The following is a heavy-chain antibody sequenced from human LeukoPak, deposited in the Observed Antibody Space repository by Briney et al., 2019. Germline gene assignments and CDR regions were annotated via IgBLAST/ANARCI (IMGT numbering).Heavy chain of an antibody. CDR1: GFTFSSYW. Sequence: GGSLRLSCAASGFTFSSYWMHWVRQAPGKGVVWVSRINSDGSSISYADSVKGRFTISRDNAKNTLYLQMNSLRAEDTAVYYCAKLPPNPYDILTGFFDYWGQGALVTVSS. CDR2: INSDGSSI. V-gene: IGHV3-74*01. J-gene: IGHJ4*02. D-gene: IGHD3-9*01. CDR3: AKLPPNPYDILTGFFDY.